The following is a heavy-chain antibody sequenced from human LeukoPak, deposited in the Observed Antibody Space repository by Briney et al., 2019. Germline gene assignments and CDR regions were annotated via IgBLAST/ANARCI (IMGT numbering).Heavy chain of an antibody. CDR1: GFTFSSYS. CDR2: ISSSSSYI. Sequence: PGGSLRLSCAASGFTFSSYSMNWVRQAPGKGLEWVSSISSSSSYIYYADSVKGRFTISRDNAKNSLYLQMNSLRAEDTAVYYCAKDYYGSGSDAFDIWGQGTMVTVSS. D-gene: IGHD3-10*01. V-gene: IGHV3-21*04. J-gene: IGHJ3*02. CDR3: AKDYYGSGSDAFDI.